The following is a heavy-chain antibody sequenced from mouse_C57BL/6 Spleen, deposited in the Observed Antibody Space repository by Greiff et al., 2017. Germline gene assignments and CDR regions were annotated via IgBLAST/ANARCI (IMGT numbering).Heavy chain of an antibody. V-gene: IGHV14-1*01. CDR1: GFNIKDYY. CDR3: TTDGYYEEFAY. Sequence: EVQLQQSGAELVRPGASVKLSCTASGFNIKDYYMHWVKQRPEKGLEWIGRIDPEDGDTEYAPKFQGKATMTADTSSNTAYLQLSSLTSEDTAVYYCTTDGYYEEFAYWGQGTLVTVSA. D-gene: IGHD2-3*01. CDR2: IDPEDGDT. J-gene: IGHJ3*01.